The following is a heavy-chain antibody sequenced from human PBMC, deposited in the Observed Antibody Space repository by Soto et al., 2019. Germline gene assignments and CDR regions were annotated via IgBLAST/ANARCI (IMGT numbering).Heavy chain of an antibody. CDR1: GGSFSGYY. CDR3: GIYGTNMVRGVRVSNYYYYYYMDV. J-gene: IGHJ6*03. CDR2: INHSGST. D-gene: IGHD3-10*01. V-gene: IGHV4-34*01. Sequence: PSETLSLTCAVYGGSFSGYYWSWIRQPPGKGLEWIGEINHSGSTNYNPSLKSRVTISVDTSKNQFSLKLSSVTAADTAVYYCGIYGTNMVRGVRVSNYYYYYYMDVWGKGTTVTVSS.